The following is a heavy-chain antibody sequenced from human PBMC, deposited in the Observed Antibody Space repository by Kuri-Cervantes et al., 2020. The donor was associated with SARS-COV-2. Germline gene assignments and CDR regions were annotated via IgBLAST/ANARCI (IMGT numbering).Heavy chain of an antibody. V-gene: IGHV4-59*12. D-gene: IGHD3-9*01. CDR2: IYYSGST. CDR3: ARVRSDILTGYPFDY. Sequence: ESLKISCTVSGGSISSYYWSWIRQPPGKGLEWIGYIYYSGSTNYNPSLKSRVTISVDTSKNQFSLKLSSVTAADTAVYYCARVRSDILTGYPFDYWGQGTLVTVSS. J-gene: IGHJ4*02. CDR1: GGSISSYY.